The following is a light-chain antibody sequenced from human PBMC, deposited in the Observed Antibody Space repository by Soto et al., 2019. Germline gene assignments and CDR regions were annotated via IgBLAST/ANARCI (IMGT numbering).Light chain of an antibody. V-gene: IGLV2-8*01. CDR2: EVN. CDR1: SSDVGGYNY. CDR3: SSYAGSSNV. Sequence: QSALTQPPSASGSPGQSGSISCTGTSSDVGGYNYVSWYQQHPAKAPKLMVYEVNKRPSGVPNRFAGSKSGNTVSLTVSGLQAEDEADYYCSSYAGSSNVFGTGTKLTAL. J-gene: IGLJ1*01.